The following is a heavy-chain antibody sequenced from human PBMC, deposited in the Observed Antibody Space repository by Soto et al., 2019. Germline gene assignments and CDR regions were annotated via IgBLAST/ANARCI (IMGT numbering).Heavy chain of an antibody. CDR3: ATSFGSGSRAFDY. V-gene: IGHV1-69*02. CDR1: RDTFHFYT. Sequence: GPPVKVSRKASRDTFHFYTNWGPQAPGLGLEWMGRFNPILSFSNSALKFQGRVTLTADKSTSTAYMVLSSLRSEDTAIYYCATSFGSGSRAFDYWGQGALVTVSS. J-gene: IGHJ4*02. D-gene: IGHD3-10*01. CDR2: FNPILSFS.